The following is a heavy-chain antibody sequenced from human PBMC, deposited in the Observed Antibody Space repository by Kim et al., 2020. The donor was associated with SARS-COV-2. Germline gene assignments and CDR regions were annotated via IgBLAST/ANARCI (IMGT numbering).Heavy chain of an antibody. Sequence: GGSLRLSCAASGFTFSDSPMNWVRQASGKGLEWVACISSRVNSYSSAYAASGRGTVTISKDDSSRTAQLNMNSLETAATAFCACTRLPRTTLAYCVAFYV. CDR3: TRLPRTTLAYCVAFYV. J-gene: IGHJ3*01. D-gene: IGHD1-1*01. V-gene: IGHV3-73*01. CDR1: GFTFSDSP. CDR2: ISSRVNSYSS.